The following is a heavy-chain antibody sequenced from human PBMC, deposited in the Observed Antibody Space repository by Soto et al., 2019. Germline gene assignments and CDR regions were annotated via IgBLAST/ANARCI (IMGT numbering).Heavy chain of an antibody. CDR1: GGTFSSYT. D-gene: IGHD2-15*01. Sequence: QVQLVQSGAEVKKPGSSVKVSCKASGGTFSSYTISWVRQAPGQGLEWMRRIIPILGIANYAQKFQGRVTITADKTTSTAYMELSSLRSEDTAVYYCARGVCSGCSRYGGSDYWGQGTLVTVSS. CDR2: IIPILGIA. V-gene: IGHV1-69*02. CDR3: ARGVCSGCSRYGGSDY. J-gene: IGHJ4*02.